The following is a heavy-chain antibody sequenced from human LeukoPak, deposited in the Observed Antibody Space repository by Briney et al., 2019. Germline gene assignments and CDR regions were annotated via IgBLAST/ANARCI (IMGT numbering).Heavy chain of an antibody. D-gene: IGHD6-25*01. CDR1: GYTFTGYY. Sequence: ASVKVSCKASGYTFTGYYMHWVRQAPGQGLEWMGWINPNSGGTNYAQKFQGRVTMTRDTSINMVYMELSRLRSDDTAVYYCAKVAGVAAARGWIDPWGQGTLVTVSS. CDR3: AKVAGVAAARGWIDP. J-gene: IGHJ5*02. CDR2: INPNSGGT. V-gene: IGHV1-2*02.